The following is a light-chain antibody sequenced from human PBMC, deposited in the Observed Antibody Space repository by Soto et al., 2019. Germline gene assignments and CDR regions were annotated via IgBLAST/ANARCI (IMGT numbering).Light chain of an antibody. CDR3: QKYHSAPPT. J-gene: IGKJ1*01. V-gene: IGKV1-27*01. Sequence: DIQLTQSPSSLSASVGDRVTITCRASQGISNFVAWYQQRPGKVPKLLIYGASTLQSGVPSRFSGSGSGTDFTLSITNLQPEDVGTFYCQKYHSAPPTFGHGTKVDIK. CDR2: GAS. CDR1: QGISNF.